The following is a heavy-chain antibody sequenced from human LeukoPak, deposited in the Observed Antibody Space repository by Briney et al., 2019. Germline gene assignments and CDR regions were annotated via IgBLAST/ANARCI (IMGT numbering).Heavy chain of an antibody. CDR2: ISYDGSNS. CDR1: GFTFSSYA. CDR3: SRGLAASGSGSY. V-gene: IGHV3-30*04. D-gene: IGHD6-25*01. Sequence: GGSLRLSCAASGFTFSSYAMHWVRQAPDKGLEWLAFISYDGSNSYYADSVKGRFTISRDNSKNTLYLQMKSLRGEDTAVYYCSRGLAASGSGSYWGQGTLVTVSS. J-gene: IGHJ4*02.